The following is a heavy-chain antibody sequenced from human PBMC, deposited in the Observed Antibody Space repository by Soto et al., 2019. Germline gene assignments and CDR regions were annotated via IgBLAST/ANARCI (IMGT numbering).Heavy chain of an antibody. CDR3: ARDRDVNWFDP. Sequence: EVQLVQSGGGLVQPGGSLRLSCTASGFTFSDYWMHWVRQTPGKGLVYVSRINTDGSSATYADSVKGRFTVSRDNAWNTMFLQMTSLRVDDTAVYYCARDRDVNWFDPWGQGTLVTVSS. J-gene: IGHJ5*02. V-gene: IGHV3-74*01. D-gene: IGHD3-10*01. CDR2: INTDGSSA. CDR1: GFTFSDYW.